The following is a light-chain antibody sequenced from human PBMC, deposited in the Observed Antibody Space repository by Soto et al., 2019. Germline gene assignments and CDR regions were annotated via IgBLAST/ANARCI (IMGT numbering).Light chain of an antibody. CDR3: QQYGSLLT. Sequence: DSVLTQSPATLSLSPGERATLSCGASQSITNNYLAWYQQKPGLAPRLLIYDTSKRATGIPDRFSGSGSGTDFTLTISRLEPEDFAVYYCQQYGSLLTFGGGPKVDIK. V-gene: IGKV3D-20*01. CDR2: DTS. J-gene: IGKJ4*01. CDR1: QSITNNY.